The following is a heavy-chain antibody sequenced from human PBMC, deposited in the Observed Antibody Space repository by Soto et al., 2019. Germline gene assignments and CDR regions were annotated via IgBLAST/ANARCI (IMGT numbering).Heavy chain of an antibody. D-gene: IGHD2-2*01. J-gene: IGHJ6*02. CDR2: ISWNSGSI. CDR3: AKDLVPAAINGMDV. V-gene: IGHV3-9*01. CDR1: GFTFDDYA. Sequence: GGSLRLSCAASGFTFDDYAMHWVRQAPGKGLEWVSGISWNSGSIGYADSVKGRFTISRDNAKNSLYLQMNSLRAEDTALYYCAKDLVPAAINGMDVWGQGTTVTVSS.